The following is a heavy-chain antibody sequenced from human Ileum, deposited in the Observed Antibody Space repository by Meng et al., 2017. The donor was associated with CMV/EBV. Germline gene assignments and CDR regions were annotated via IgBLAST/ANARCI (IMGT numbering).Heavy chain of an antibody. Sequence: EVQVVXSXXXXXKPXGXXXLSCAGSGFSFNSYSMTWVRQAPGKGLEWVASISSSGAYIYYADSMKGRFIISRDNAKNSVFLQMNSLRVEDTAMYYCTREGRGYYPDYWGQGTLVTVSS. CDR1: GFSFNSYS. CDR3: TREGRGYYPDY. J-gene: IGHJ4*02. CDR2: ISSSGAYI. V-gene: IGHV3-21*02. D-gene: IGHD3-22*01.